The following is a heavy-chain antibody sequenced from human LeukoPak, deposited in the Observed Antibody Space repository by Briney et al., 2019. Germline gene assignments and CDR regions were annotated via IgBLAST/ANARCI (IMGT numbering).Heavy chain of an antibody. V-gene: IGHV1-69*04. J-gene: IGHJ5*02. CDR3: AREGEVVPAASVFDWFDP. D-gene: IGHD2-2*01. Sequence: ASAKVSCKASGGTFSSYAISWVRQAPGQGLEWMGRIIPIFGIANYAQKFQGRVTITADKSTSTAYMELSSLRSEDTAAYYCAREGEVVPAASVFDWFDPWGQGTLVTVSS. CDR2: IIPIFGIA. CDR1: GGTFSSYA.